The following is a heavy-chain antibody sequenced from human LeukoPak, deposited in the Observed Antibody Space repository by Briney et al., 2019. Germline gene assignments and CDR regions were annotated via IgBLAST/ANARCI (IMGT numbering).Heavy chain of an antibody. CDR2: MNPNSGNT. Sequence: ASVKVSCKASGYTFTSYDINWVRQATGQGLEWMGWMNPNSGNTGYAQKFQGRVTMTRNTSISTAYMELSSLRSEDTAVYYCARVPIAARAFLPWGQGTLVTVSS. CDR3: ARVPIAARAFLP. D-gene: IGHD6-6*01. CDR1: GYTFTSYD. V-gene: IGHV1-8*01. J-gene: IGHJ4*02.